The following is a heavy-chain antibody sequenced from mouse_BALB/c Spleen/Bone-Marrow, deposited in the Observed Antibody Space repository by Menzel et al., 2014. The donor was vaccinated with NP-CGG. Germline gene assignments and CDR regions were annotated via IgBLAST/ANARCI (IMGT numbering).Heavy chain of an antibody. D-gene: IGHD2-1*01. J-gene: IGHJ2*01. Sequence: QVQLQQSGPELVKPGASVKISCKASGYSFTSYYIHWVKQRPGQGLEWIGWILPGSGNTKYNEKFKGKATLTADTSSSTAYMQLSSLTSEDSAVYFCARSGYVGNYPYFDYWGQGTTLTVSS. V-gene: IGHV1-66*01. CDR2: ILPGSGNT. CDR1: GYSFTSYY. CDR3: ARSGYVGNYPYFDY.